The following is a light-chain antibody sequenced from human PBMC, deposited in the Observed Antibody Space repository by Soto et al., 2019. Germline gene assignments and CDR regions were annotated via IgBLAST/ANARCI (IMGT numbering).Light chain of an antibody. CDR3: QQYHDWPPALT. CDR2: GAS. V-gene: IGKV3-15*01. Sequence: EIVMTQSPATLSVSPWERATLSCRASQSVSSNLAWYQQKLGQAPRLLIYGASTRATGIPARFSGSGSGTEFTLTITSLQSEDFALYFCQQYHDWPPALTFGGGTKVDI. J-gene: IGKJ4*01. CDR1: QSVSSN.